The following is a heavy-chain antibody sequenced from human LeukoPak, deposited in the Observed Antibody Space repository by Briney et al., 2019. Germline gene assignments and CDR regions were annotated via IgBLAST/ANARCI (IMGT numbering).Heavy chain of an antibody. CDR1: GFTFSSYA. CDR2: ISGSGGST. V-gene: IGHV3-23*01. Sequence: GGSLRLSCAASGFTFSSYAMSWVRQAPGKGLEWVSAISGSGGSTYYADSVKGRFTISRDNSKNTLYLQMNSLRAEDTAVYYCAKTFLRFLEWGLMDVWGKGTTVTVSS. J-gene: IGHJ6*03. CDR3: AKTFLRFLEWGLMDV. D-gene: IGHD3-3*01.